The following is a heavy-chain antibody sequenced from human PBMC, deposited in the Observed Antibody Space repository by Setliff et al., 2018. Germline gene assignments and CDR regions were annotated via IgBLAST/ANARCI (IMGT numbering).Heavy chain of an antibody. Sequence: PSETLSLTCTISGDSISDISYYWGFIRQSPGKGPEWIGSIYYSGTAYYNPSLESRVTMFVDTSKNQFSLRLNSVTAADTAVYYCARHVGSRGRGYNYYYYYMDVWGKGTTVTVSS. CDR3: ARHVGSRGRGYNYYYYYMDV. V-gene: IGHV4-39*01. CDR1: GDSISDISYY. J-gene: IGHJ6*03. CDR2: IYYSGTA. D-gene: IGHD3-10*01.